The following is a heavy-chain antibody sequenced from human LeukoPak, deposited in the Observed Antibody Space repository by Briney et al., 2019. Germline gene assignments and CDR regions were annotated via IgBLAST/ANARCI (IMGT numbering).Heavy chain of an antibody. J-gene: IGHJ4*02. CDR1: GYTFTTYA. CDR3: ARDMSSGWSFDY. CDR2: INAGNGNT. Sequence: ASVKVSCTASGYTFTTYAMHWVRQAPGQSLEWMGWINAGNGNTKYSQKFQGRVTITRDTSASTAYMELSSLRSEDTAVYYCARDMSSGWSFDYWGQGTLVTVSS. D-gene: IGHD6-19*01. V-gene: IGHV1-3*01.